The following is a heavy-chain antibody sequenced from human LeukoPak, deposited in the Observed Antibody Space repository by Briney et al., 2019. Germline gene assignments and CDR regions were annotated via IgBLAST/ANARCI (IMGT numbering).Heavy chain of an antibody. J-gene: IGHJ6*03. V-gene: IGHV3-20*04. Sequence: PGRSLRLSCAASGFTFDDYGMSWVRQAPGKGLEWVSGINWNGGSTGYADSVKGRFTISRDNAKNSLYLQMNSLRAEDTALYYCARLFSSWYRPGYYYCYMDVWGKGTTVTVSS. D-gene: IGHD6-13*01. CDR2: INWNGGST. CDR1: GFTFDDYG. CDR3: ARLFSSWYRPGYYYCYMDV.